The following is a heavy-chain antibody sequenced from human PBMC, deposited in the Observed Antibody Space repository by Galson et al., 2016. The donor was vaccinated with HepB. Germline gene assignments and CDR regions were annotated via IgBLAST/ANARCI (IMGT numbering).Heavy chain of an antibody. V-gene: IGHV1-18*01. D-gene: IGHD3-10*01. Sequence: QSGAEVKKPGASVKVSCKASGYTFTNYGISWVRQAPGQGLEWMGWISAYNGDTSYAQKLQGRVTMTTDTSTSTAYMELRSLRSVDTAVYYCARGYYASGRSAFADGCQGTLVTVAS. CDR1: GYTFTNYG. CDR2: ISAYNGDT. CDR3: ARGYYASGRSAFAD. J-gene: IGHJ4*02.